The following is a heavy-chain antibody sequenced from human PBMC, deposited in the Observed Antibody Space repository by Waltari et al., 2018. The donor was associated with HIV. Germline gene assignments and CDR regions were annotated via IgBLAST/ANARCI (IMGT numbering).Heavy chain of an antibody. CDR2: IYWNDGK. CDR1: GFSLSTSGVG. Sequence: QITLKESGPTLVKPTQTLTLTCPFSGFSLSTSGVGVGWIRQPPGKALEWLALIYWNDGKRYSPSQKNRLTITKDPSKNQVILTKTDMNPVPTATYYCAREPHVYVARLDYWGQGTLVTVSS. CDR3: AREPHVYVARLDY. D-gene: IGHD3-16*01. J-gene: IGHJ4*02. V-gene: IGHV2-5*01.